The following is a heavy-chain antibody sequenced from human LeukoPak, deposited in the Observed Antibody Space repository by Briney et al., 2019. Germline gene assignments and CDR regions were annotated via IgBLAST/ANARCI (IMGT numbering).Heavy chain of an antibody. J-gene: IGHJ6*03. Sequence: SETLSLTCTVSGGSISTYYWSWIRQPPGKGLEWIGYIYYTGSTSYNPSLKSRVTISVDTSKNQFSLKLSSVTAADTAVYYCARDKGNWGFYYYYYMDVWGKGTTVTVSS. D-gene: IGHD7-27*01. CDR2: IYYTGST. CDR3: ARDKGNWGFYYYYYMDV. V-gene: IGHV4-59*12. CDR1: GGSISTYY.